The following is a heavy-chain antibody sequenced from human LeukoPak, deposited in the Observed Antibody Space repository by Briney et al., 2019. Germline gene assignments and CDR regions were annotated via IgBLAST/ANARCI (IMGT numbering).Heavy chain of an antibody. CDR1: GGSFSGYY. V-gene: IGHV4-34*01. Sequence: SETLSLTCAVYGGSFSGYYWSWIRQPPGKGLEWIGEINHSGSTNYNPSLKSRVTISVDTSKNQFSLKLSSATAADTAVYYCARGNSFDYWGQGTLVTVSS. D-gene: IGHD4-4*01. CDR2: INHSGST. CDR3: ARGNSFDY. J-gene: IGHJ4*02.